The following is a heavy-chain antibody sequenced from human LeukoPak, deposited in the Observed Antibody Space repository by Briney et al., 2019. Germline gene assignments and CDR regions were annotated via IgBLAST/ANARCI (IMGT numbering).Heavy chain of an antibody. CDR1: GGTFSSYA. CDR2: IIPIFGTA. CDR3: ARGGTGTTPDY. J-gene: IGHJ4*02. D-gene: IGHD1-7*01. Sequence: ASVKVSCKASGGTFSSYAISWVQQAPGQGLEWMGGIIPIFGTANYAQKFQGGVTITTDESTSTAHMELSSLRSEDTAVYYCARGGTGTTPDYWGQGTLVTVSS. V-gene: IGHV1-69*05.